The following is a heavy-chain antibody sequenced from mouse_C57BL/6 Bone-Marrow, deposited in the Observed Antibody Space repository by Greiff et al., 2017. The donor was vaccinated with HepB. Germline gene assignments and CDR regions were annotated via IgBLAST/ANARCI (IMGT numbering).Heavy chain of an antibody. V-gene: IGHV1-52*01. D-gene: IGHD1-1*01. CDR1: GYTFTSYW. CDR2: IDPSDSET. J-gene: IGHJ1*03. Sequence: QVQLQQPGAELVRPGSSVKLSCKASGYTFTSYWMHWVKQRPIQGLEWIGNIDPSDSETHYNQKFKDKATLTVDKSSSTAYMQLSSLTSEDSAVYDCARDYGSSQGYFDVWGTGTTVTVSS. CDR3: ARDYGSSQGYFDV.